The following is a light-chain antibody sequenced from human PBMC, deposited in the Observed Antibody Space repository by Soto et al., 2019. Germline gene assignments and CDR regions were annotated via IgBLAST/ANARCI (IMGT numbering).Light chain of an antibody. CDR1: NIGNKH. Sequence: SYELTQPPSVSVAPGQTARITCGGDNIGNKHVHWYQQKAGQAPVVVVYDDRERPSGIPERFSGSNSGNTATLTISRVEGGDEADYYCQVWHSSSDYVFGSGTKLTVL. CDR3: QVWHSSSDYV. J-gene: IGLJ1*01. CDR2: DDR. V-gene: IGLV3-21*02.